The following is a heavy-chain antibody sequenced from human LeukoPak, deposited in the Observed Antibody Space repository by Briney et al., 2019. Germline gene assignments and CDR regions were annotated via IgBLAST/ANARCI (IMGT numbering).Heavy chain of an antibody. J-gene: IGHJ4*02. CDR3: ARGSYYYASSGYRFFY. V-gene: IGHV3-23*01. D-gene: IGHD3-22*01. CDR2: ISGSGGST. CDR1: GFTFSSYA. Sequence: GGSLRLSCAASGFTFSSYAMSWVRQAPGKGLEWVSAISGSGGSTYYADSVKGRFTISRDNSKNTLYLQMNSLRAEDTAVYYCARGSYYYASSGYRFFYWGQGTLVTVSS.